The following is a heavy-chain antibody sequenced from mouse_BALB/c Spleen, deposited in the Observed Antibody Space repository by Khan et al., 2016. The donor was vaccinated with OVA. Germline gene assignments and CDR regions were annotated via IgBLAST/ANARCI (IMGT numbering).Heavy chain of an antibody. V-gene: IGHV2-6-1*01. D-gene: IGHD2-10*01. CDR2: MWSDGST. Sequence: VQLQESGPGLVAPSQSLSITCTISGFSLTNYGVHWVRQPPGKGLEWLVLMWSDGSTTYNSALKSRLTISKDNSKSQVFLKMNSLQTDDTAMYFGDRQPYYHDNVMDYWGQGTSVTVSS. J-gene: IGHJ4*01. CDR1: GFSLTNYG. CDR3: DRQPYYHDNVMDY.